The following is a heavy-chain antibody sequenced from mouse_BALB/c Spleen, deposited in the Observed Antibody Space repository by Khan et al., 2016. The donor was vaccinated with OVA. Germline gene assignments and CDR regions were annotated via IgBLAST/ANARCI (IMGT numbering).Heavy chain of an antibody. CDR3: ARELRLGGFAY. CDR1: GFSLTDYG. CDR2: IWGDGNT. D-gene: IGHD1-2*01. J-gene: IGHJ3*01. V-gene: IGHV2-6-7*01. Sequence: QVQLKESGPGLVAPSQNLSITCTVSGFSLTDYGVNWVRQPPGKGLEWLGMIWGDGNTDYNSALKSRLSISKDNSKSQVFLKMKSLQTGDTARYYCARELRLGGFAYWGQGTLVTVSA.